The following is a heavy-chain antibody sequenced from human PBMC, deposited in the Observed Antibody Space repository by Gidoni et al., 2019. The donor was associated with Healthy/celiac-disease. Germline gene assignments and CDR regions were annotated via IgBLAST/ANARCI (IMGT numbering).Heavy chain of an antibody. CDR3: ARGTPYYDSSGYYYGRAFDI. CDR2: IYTSGSN. D-gene: IGHD3-22*01. Sequence: QVQLQESGPGLVKPSQTLSLTCTVSGGSISSGSYYWSWIRQPAGKGLEWIGRIYTSGSNNYNPSLKSRVTMSVDTSKNQFSLKLSSVTAADTAVYYCARGTPYYDSSGYYYGRAFDIWGQGTMVTVSS. V-gene: IGHV4-61*02. J-gene: IGHJ3*02. CDR1: GGSISSGSYY.